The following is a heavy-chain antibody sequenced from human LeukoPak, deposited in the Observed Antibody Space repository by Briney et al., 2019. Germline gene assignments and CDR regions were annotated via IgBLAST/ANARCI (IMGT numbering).Heavy chain of an antibody. CDR1: GFTFRSYG. J-gene: IGHJ4*02. Sequence: TGGSLRLSCAASGFTFRSYGMHWVRQAPGKGLEWVAFIRYDGTNKYQADSVKGRFTISRDNSKNTLYLQMNSLRAEDTAVYYCASLVLLWFGEYPIDYWGQGTLVTVSS. D-gene: IGHD3-10*01. V-gene: IGHV3-30*02. CDR2: IRYDGTNK. CDR3: ASLVLLWFGEYPIDY.